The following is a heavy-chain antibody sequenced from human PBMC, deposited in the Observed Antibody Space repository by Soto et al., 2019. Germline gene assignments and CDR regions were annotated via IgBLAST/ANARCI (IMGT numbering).Heavy chain of an antibody. Sequence: SETLSLTCTVSGDSISSRSYYWSWIRQPPGKGLEWIGYIYYSGSTNYNPSLKSRVTISVDTSKNQFSLKLSSVTAADAAVYYCERLGWELRIRYFDYWGQGTLVTVSS. CDR2: IYYSGST. CDR3: ERLGWELRIRYFDY. CDR1: GDSISSRSYY. J-gene: IGHJ4*02. D-gene: IGHD1-26*01. V-gene: IGHV4-61*01.